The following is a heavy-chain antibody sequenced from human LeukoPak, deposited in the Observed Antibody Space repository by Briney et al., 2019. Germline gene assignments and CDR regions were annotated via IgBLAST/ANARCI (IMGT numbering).Heavy chain of an antibody. CDR2: ISYDASNT. J-gene: IGHJ3*02. CDR3: GRETDVVDVFDM. D-gene: IGHD2-21*02. CDR1: VLTLCSYA. Sequence: GGSPRLSSAPSVLTLCSYAIDGVRRAPGEGVEWGAVISYDASNTYYADSVEGRFTISRDNSKNTVYLQMNSRRSEDTAVYYCGRETDVVDVFDMWGQGTMVTASS. V-gene: IGHV3-30*03.